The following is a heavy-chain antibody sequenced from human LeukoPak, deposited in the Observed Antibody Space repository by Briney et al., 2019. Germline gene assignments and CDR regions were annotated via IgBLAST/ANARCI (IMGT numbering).Heavy chain of an antibody. D-gene: IGHD2-15*01. CDR2: INHSGST. Sequence: SETLSLTCAVYGGSFSGYYWSWIRQPPGKGLEWIGEINHSGSTNHNPSLKSRVTISVDTSKNQFSLKLNSVTAADTAVYYCASLSEYCSAGSCYLGWFDPWGQGTLVTVSS. J-gene: IGHJ5*02. CDR1: GGSFSGYY. CDR3: ASLSEYCSAGSCYLGWFDP. V-gene: IGHV4-34*01.